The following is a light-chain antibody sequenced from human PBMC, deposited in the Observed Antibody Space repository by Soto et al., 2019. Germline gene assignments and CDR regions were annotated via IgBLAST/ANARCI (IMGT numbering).Light chain of an antibody. Sequence: EIVLTQSPGTLSLSPGERATLSCRASQSVSSSYLAWYQQKPGQAPRLLIYRASSRATGIPDRFSGSGSGKDFTLTISRLAPEDFAMYYCQQYGTSPTFGGGTEVEIK. V-gene: IGKV3-20*01. CDR2: RAS. CDR1: QSVSSSY. CDR3: QQYGTSPT. J-gene: IGKJ4*01.